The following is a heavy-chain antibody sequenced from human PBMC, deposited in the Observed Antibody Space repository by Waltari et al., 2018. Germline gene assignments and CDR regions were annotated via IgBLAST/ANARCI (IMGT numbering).Heavy chain of an antibody. CDR3: ARGAIWGAGFDY. J-gene: IGHJ4*02. CDR1: GFTFDGWW. V-gene: IGHV3-74*01. D-gene: IGHD3-16*01. CDR2: ITSDGSST. Sequence: EVQLVESGGGLVQPGGSLRLSCAASGFTFDGWWIHRVRQAPGKGLVWLSHITSDGSSTTYADSVKGRFTISRDNAKNTLYLQINSLRAEDTAVYYCARGAIWGAGFDYWGQGTLVTVSS.